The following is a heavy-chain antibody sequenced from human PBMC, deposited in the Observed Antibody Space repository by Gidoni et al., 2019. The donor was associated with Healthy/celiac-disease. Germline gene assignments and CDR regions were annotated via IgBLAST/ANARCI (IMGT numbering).Heavy chain of an antibody. J-gene: IGHJ4*02. CDR1: GFPFSSYG. D-gene: IGHD3-3*01. Sequence: QVQLVESGGGVVQPGRSLRLSCAASGFPFSSYGMHWVRQAPGKGLEWVAVISYDGSNKYYADSVKGRFTISRDNSKNTLYLQMNSLRAEDTAVYYCAKGGLFYDFWSDYYFDYWGQGTLVTVSS. CDR2: ISYDGSNK. CDR3: AKGGLFYDFWSDYYFDY. V-gene: IGHV3-30*18.